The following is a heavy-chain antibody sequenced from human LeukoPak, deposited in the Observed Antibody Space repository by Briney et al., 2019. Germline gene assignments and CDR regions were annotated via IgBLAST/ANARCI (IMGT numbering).Heavy chain of an antibody. CDR1: GGSISSYY. CDR2: IYTSGST. J-gene: IGHJ4*02. CDR3: ARVTLPVGNF. Sequence: PSETLSLTCTVSGGSISSYYWSWIRQPAGKGLEWIGRIYTSGSTNYNPSLKNRVTIFADTSKNQFSLKLTSVTAADTAIYHCARVTLPVGNFWGQGILVTVSS. V-gene: IGHV4-4*07. D-gene: IGHD6-13*01.